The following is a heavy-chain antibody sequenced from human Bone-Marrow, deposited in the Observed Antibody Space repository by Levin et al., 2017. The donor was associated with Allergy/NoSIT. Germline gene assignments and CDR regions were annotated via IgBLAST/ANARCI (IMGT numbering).Heavy chain of an antibody. Sequence: SGPTLVKPTQTLTLTCTFTGFSLSTRGAGVAWIRQPPGKALEWLALIYWDDDKRYSPSLGSRLTVTSDTSKNQVVLTMTNMDPVDTATYYGADRGGWVGQSHFFDYWGQGAVVTVAS. V-gene: IGHV2-5*02. J-gene: IGHJ4*02. CDR2: IYWDDDK. CDR3: ADRGGWVGQSHFFDY. D-gene: IGHD1-26*01. CDR1: GFSLSTRGAG.